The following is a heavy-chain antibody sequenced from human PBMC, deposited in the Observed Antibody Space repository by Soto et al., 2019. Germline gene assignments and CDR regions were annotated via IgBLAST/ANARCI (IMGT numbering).Heavy chain of an antibody. V-gene: IGHV4-34*01. CDR1: GGSFSTYY. D-gene: IGHD3-9*01. J-gene: IGHJ3*02. CDR3: ARGGSNDWQVAFDI. CDR2: INHRGSN. Sequence: QLQQWGAGLLKPSETLSLTCVVSGGSFSTYYYNWLRQSPGKGLEWLGEINHRGSNNYSPSLKSRVTMSLDTSKNQFSLELTSVTAADTAVYYCARGGSNDWQVAFDIWGQGTMVTVSS.